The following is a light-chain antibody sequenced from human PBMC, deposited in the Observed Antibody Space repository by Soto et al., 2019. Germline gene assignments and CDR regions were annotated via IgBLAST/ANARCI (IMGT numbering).Light chain of an antibody. CDR3: CSYAGSTNLGV. CDR1: SSDVGAYNY. J-gene: IGLJ3*02. CDR2: EVS. Sequence: QSALTQPPSASGSPGQSVTISCTGTSSDVGAYNYVSWYQQHPGKAPKVLIFEVSKRPSGVPDRFSGPKSGNTASLTVSGLQAEDEADYYCCSYAGSTNLGVFGGGTKLTVL. V-gene: IGLV2-8*01.